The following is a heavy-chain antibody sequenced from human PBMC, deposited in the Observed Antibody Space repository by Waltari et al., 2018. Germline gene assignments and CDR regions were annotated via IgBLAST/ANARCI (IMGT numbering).Heavy chain of an antibody. CDR1: GGSFSGYY. Sequence: QVQLQQWGAGLLKPSETLSLTCAVYGGSFSGYYWSWIRQPPGKGLEWIGEINHSGSTNYNPSLKSRVTISVDTSKNQFSLKLSSVTAADTAVYYCARGQKGGFWSAKDAFDIWGQGTMVTVSS. J-gene: IGHJ3*02. V-gene: IGHV4-34*01. D-gene: IGHD3-3*01. CDR3: ARGQKGGFWSAKDAFDI. CDR2: INHSGST.